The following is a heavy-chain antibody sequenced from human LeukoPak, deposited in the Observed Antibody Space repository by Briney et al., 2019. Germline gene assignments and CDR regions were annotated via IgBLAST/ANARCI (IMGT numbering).Heavy chain of an antibody. J-gene: IGHJ5*02. CDR2: INWNGGST. Sequence: PGGSLRLSCAASGFTFDDYGVSWVRQAPGKGLEWVSGINWNGGSTGYADSVKGRFTISRDNAKNSLYLQMNSLRAEDTALYHCARVYYYGSGRSWFDPWGQGTLVTVSS. V-gene: IGHV3-20*01. D-gene: IGHD3-10*01. CDR3: ARVYYYGSGRSWFDP. CDR1: GFTFDDYG.